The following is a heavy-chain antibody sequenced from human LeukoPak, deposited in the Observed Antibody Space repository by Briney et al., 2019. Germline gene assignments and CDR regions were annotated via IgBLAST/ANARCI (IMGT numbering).Heavy chain of an antibody. D-gene: IGHD5-12*01. CDR3: AKRGGWLRGYYFDY. Sequence: GGSLRLSCVASGFTFSSYAMSWVRQAPGKGLEWVSAISGSGGSTYYADSVKGRFTISRDNSKNTLYLQMNSLRAEDTAVYYCAKRGGWLRGYYFDYWGQGTLVTVSS. V-gene: IGHV3-23*01. CDR1: GFTFSSYA. CDR2: ISGSGGST. J-gene: IGHJ4*02.